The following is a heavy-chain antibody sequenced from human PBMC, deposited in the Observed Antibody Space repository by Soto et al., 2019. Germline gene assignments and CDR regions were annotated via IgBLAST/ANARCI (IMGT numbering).Heavy chain of an antibody. CDR3: AKSPQYPHYYDFWSGYYAHIDY. V-gene: IGHV3-30*18. Sequence: GGSLRLSCAASGFTFSSYGMHWVRQAPGKGLEWVAVISYDGSNKYYADSVKGRFTISRDNSKNTLYLQMNSLRAEDTAVYYCAKSPQYPHYYDFWSGYYAHIDYWGQGTLVTVSS. CDR2: ISYDGSNK. J-gene: IGHJ4*02. D-gene: IGHD3-3*01. CDR1: GFTFSSYG.